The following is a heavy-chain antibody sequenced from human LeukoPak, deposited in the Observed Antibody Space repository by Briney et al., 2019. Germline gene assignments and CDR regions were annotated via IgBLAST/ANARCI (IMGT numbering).Heavy chain of an antibody. D-gene: IGHD4-17*01. CDR3: ARAQGYGDYQAGAFDT. J-gene: IGHJ3*02. CDR1: GGSISSYY. Sequence: SETLSLTCTVSGGSISSYYWSWIRQPPGKGLEWIGYIYYSGSTNYNPSLKSRVTISVDTSKNQFSLKLSSVTAADTAVYYCARAQGYGDYQAGAFDTWGQGTMVTVSS. V-gene: IGHV4-59*01. CDR2: IYYSGST.